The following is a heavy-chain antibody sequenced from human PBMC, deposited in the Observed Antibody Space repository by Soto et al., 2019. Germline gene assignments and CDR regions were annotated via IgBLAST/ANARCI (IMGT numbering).Heavy chain of an antibody. CDR1: GGTFSSYA. J-gene: IGHJ6*02. V-gene: IGHV1-69*01. CDR3: ARARGGGVVVVVAAPEYYYYGMDV. Sequence: QVQLVQSGAEVKKPGSSVKVSCKASGGTFSSYAISWVRQAPGQGLEWMGGIIPIFGTANYAQKFQGRVTITADESTSTAYRELSSLRSEDTAVYYCARARGGGVVVVVAAPEYYYYGMDVWGQGTTVTVSS. D-gene: IGHD2-15*01. CDR2: IIPIFGTA.